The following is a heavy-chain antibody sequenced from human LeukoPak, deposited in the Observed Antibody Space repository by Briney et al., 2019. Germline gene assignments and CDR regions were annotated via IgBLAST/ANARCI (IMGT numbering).Heavy chain of an antibody. CDR3: ARVFGAWNDVAGRDWFDP. D-gene: IGHD1-1*01. CDR1: GFTFSSYE. Sequence: PGGSLRLSCAASGFTFSSYEMNWVRQAPGKGREGVSYISSSGSTIYYADSVKGRFTISRDNAKNSLYLQMNSLRAEDTAVYYCARVFGAWNDVAGRDWFDPWGQGTLVTVSS. V-gene: IGHV3-48*03. CDR2: ISSSGSTI. J-gene: IGHJ5*02.